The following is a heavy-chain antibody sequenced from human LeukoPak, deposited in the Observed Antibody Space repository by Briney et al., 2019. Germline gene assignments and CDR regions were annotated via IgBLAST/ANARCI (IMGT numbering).Heavy chain of an antibody. CDR1: GFTFSNYA. Sequence: GGSLRVSCAASGFTFSNYAMSWVRQAPGKGLEWVSGISGSAGSTYYADSVKGRFTISRDNSKNTLYLQMNSLTDDDTAVYYCAKKWGVGTTTLDYFDYWGQGTLVTVSS. V-gene: IGHV3-23*01. J-gene: IGHJ4*02. CDR3: AKKWGVGTTTLDYFDY. D-gene: IGHD1-26*01. CDR2: ISGSAGST.